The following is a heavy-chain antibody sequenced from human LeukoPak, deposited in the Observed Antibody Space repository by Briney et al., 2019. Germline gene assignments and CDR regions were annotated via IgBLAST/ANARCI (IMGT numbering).Heavy chain of an antibody. V-gene: IGHV3-9*01. J-gene: IGHJ6*02. D-gene: IGHD6-19*01. Sequence: GRSLRLSCAASGFTFDDYAMHWVRQAPGKSLERVSGISWNSGCIGYADSVKGRFTISRDNAKNSLYLQMNSLRAEDTALYYCAKDKRRLAVAVGGMDVWGQGTTVTVSS. CDR3: AKDKRRLAVAVGGMDV. CDR1: GFTFDDYA. CDR2: ISWNSGCI.